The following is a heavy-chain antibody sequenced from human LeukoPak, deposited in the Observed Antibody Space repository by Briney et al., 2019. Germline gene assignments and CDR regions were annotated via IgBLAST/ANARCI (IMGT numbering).Heavy chain of an antibody. V-gene: IGHV4-30-4*01. CDR2: IYYSGST. Sequence: SETLSLTCTVSGGSISSGDYSWSWIRQPPGKGLEWIGYIYYSGSTYYNPSLKSRVTISVDTSKNQFSLKLSSVTAADTAVYYCARGVAPTHYYYGMDVWGQGTTVTVSS. CDR1: GGSISSGDYS. D-gene: IGHD2-15*01. J-gene: IGHJ6*02. CDR3: ARGVAPTHYYYGMDV.